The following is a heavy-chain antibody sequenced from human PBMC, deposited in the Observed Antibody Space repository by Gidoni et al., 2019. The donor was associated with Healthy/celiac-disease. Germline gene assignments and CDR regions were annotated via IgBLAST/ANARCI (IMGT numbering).Heavy chain of an antibody. D-gene: IGHD3-16*01. J-gene: IGHJ6*02. CDR1: GFTFSSSW. CDR2: IKQDGSEK. Sequence: EVQLVESGGGLVQPGGSLRLSCAASGFTFSSSWMSWVRQAPGKGLEWVANIKQDGSEKYYVDSVKGRFTISRDNAKNSLYLQMNSLRAEDTAVYYCARDEGEPPYYYYGMDVWGQGTTVTVSS. V-gene: IGHV3-7*01. CDR3: ARDEGEPPYYYYGMDV.